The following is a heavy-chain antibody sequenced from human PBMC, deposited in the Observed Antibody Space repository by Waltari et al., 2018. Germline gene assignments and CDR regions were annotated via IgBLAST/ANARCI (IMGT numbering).Heavy chain of an antibody. CDR3: SVDYYDSSGYQGVDY. Sequence: VQLVESGGGLVQPGGSLSLSCAASGFTFSSYSMNWVRQAPGKGLEWVSYISSSSSTIYYADSVKGRFTISRDNAKNSLYLQMNSLRAEDTAVYYCSVDYYDSSGYQGVDYWGQGTLVTVSS. V-gene: IGHV3-48*04. CDR1: GFTFSSYS. CDR2: ISSSSSTI. D-gene: IGHD3-22*01. J-gene: IGHJ4*02.